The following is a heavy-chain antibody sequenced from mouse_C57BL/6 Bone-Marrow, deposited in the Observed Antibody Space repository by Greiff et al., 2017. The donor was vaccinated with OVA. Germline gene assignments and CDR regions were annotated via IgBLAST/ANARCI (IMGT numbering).Heavy chain of an antibody. J-gene: IGHJ2*01. Sequence: EVKLMESGAELVRPGASVKLSCTASGFNIKDDYMHWVKQRPEQGLEWIGWIDPENGDTEYASKFQGKATITADTSSNTAYLQLSSLTSEDTAVYYCTTDYYGTLYYFDYWGQGTTLTVSS. CDR3: TTDYYGTLYYFDY. V-gene: IGHV14-4*01. CDR2: IDPENGDT. D-gene: IGHD1-1*01. CDR1: GFNIKDDY.